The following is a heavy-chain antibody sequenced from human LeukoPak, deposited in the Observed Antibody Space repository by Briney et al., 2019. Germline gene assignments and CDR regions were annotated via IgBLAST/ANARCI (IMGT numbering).Heavy chain of an antibody. V-gene: IGHV4-59*01. CDR3: ARLWSLHDAFDV. CDR1: GDSIRSYY. CDR2: IHYSVSP. D-gene: IGHD2-21*01. Sequence: SETLSLTCTVSGDSIRSYYWSWIRQPPGKGLEWIGNIHYSVSPTYRSPLKTRVTISVDTSNNQFSLRVTSLTATDTPVYNCARLWSLHDAFDVWGQGTLVTVSS. J-gene: IGHJ3*01.